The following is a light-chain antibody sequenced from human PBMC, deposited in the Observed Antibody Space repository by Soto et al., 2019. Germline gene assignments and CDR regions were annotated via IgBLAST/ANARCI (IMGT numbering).Light chain of an antibody. Sequence: DIQMTESPSTLSAAVGEGVTITCRATQTISTSLAWYQQIPGRAHKLLIYTASFLDTGVPSRFSGSGSGTEFTLTISSLQPDDFATYYCQQYKTYSTFGQGTKVDIK. CDR2: TAS. J-gene: IGKJ1*01. CDR1: QTISTS. V-gene: IGKV1-5*03. CDR3: QQYKTYST.